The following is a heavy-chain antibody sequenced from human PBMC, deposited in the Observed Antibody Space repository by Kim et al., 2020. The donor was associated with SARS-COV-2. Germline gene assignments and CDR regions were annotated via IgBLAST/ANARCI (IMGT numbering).Heavy chain of an antibody. CDR3: ARSIAVAVGSGMDV. V-gene: IGHV3-48*03. Sequence: ADSVKGRFTISRDNAKNSLYLQMNSLRAEDTAVYYCARSIAVAVGSGMDVWGQGTTVTVSS. D-gene: IGHD6-19*01. J-gene: IGHJ6*02.